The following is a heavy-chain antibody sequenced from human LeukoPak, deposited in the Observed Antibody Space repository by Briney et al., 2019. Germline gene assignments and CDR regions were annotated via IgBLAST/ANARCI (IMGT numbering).Heavy chain of an antibody. CDR3: ARASGDIVETATMGSY. CDR1: GFTFSSYS. V-gene: IGHV3-21*01. D-gene: IGHD5-18*01. CDR2: SSSSSSSI. J-gene: IGHJ4*02. Sequence: GGSLRLSCADSGFTFSSYSMNWVRQAPGKGLEWVSSSSSSSSSIYYADSVKVRFTISRDNAKNSLYLQMNSLRAEYTAVYYCARASGDIVETATMGSYWGQGTLVTVSS.